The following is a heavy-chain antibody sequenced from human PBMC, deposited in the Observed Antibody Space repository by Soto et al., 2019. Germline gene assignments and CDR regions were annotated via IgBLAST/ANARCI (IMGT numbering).Heavy chain of an antibody. Sequence: ETLSLTCTVSGGSISSSSYYWGWIRQPPGKGLEWIGSIYYSGSTYYNPSLKSRVTISVDTSKNQFSLKLSSVTAADTAVYYCARLAYYYDSSGYYHFDYWGQGTLVTVSS. V-gene: IGHV4-39*01. CDR2: IYYSGST. J-gene: IGHJ4*02. D-gene: IGHD3-22*01. CDR1: GGSISSSSYY. CDR3: ARLAYYYDSSGYYHFDY.